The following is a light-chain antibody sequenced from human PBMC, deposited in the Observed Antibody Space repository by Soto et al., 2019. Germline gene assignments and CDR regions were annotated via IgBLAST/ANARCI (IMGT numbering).Light chain of an antibody. V-gene: IGKV3-11*01. CDR3: QQRSNWPRT. J-gene: IGKJ1*01. CDR2: DAS. Sequence: EIVLTQSPATLSLSPGERATLPCRASQSVSSYLAWYQQKPGQAPRLLIYDASNRATGIPARFSGSGSWTDFTLTISSLEPEDFAVYYCQQRSNWPRTFGQGTKV. CDR1: QSVSSY.